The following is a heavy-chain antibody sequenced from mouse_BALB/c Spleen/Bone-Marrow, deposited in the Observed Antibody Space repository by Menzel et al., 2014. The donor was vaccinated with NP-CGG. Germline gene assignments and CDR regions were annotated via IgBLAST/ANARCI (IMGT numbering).Heavy chain of an antibody. CDR1: GFSLTSYG. CDR3: ARDRGDYVFAY. CDR2: IWAGGST. V-gene: IGHV2-9*02. Sequence: QVHVKQSGPGLVAPSQSLSITCTVSGFSLTSYGVHWVRQPPGKGLEWLGVIWAGGSTNYNSALMSRLSISKDNSKSQVFLKMNSLQTDDTAMYYFARDRGDYVFAYWGQGTLVTVSA. J-gene: IGHJ3*01. D-gene: IGHD2-4*01.